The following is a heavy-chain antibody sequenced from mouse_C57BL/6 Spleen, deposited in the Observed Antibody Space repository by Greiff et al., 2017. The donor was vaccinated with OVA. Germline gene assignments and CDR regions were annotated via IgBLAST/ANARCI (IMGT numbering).Heavy chain of an antibody. D-gene: IGHD2-14*01. CDR1: GFTFSDYG. V-gene: IGHV5-17*01. Sequence: EVQLVESGGGLVKPGGSLKLSCAASGFTFSDYGMHWVRQAPEKGLEWVAYISSGSSTIYYADTVKGRFTISRDNTKNNLFLQMPSLRSEDTDMYYCARWGVPYFDYWGQGTTLTVSS. CDR3: ARWGVPYFDY. CDR2: ISSGSSTI. J-gene: IGHJ2*01.